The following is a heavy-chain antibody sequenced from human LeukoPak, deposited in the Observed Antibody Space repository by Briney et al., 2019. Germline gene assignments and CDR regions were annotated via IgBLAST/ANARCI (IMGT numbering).Heavy chain of an antibody. J-gene: IGHJ4*02. CDR1: GFTFSSYA. D-gene: IGHD5-24*01. CDR3: AKGGYNNFFDY. V-gene: IGHV3-23*01. CDR2: ISGGGGST. Sequence: GGSLRLSCAASGFTFSSYAVSWVRQGPGKGLEWVAAISGGGGSTYYADSVKGRFTISRDNSKNTLYMQMNSLRAEDTAVYYCAKGGYNNFFDYWGQGTLVTVSS.